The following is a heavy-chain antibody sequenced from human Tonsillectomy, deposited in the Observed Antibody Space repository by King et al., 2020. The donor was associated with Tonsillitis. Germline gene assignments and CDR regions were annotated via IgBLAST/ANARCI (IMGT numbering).Heavy chain of an antibody. Sequence: EVQLVQSGGGLVQPGGSLRLSCAASGFTFSSYAMSWVRQAPGRGLEWVSAISGSGGSTYYADSVKGRFTIARDNSKNTLYLQMNSLRAEDKAVYYCAKTTRLEDYYYGMDVWGQGTTVTVSS. CDR3: AKTTRLEDYYYGMDV. CDR1: GFTFSSYA. J-gene: IGHJ6*02. D-gene: IGHD1-1*01. CDR2: ISGSGGST. V-gene: IGHV3-23*04.